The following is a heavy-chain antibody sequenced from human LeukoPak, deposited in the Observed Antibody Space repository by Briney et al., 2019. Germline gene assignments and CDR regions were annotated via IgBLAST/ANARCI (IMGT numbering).Heavy chain of an antibody. CDR1: GFTFSSYS. D-gene: IGHD6-13*01. Sequence: GGSLRLSCAGSGFTFSSYSMNWVRQAPGKGLEWVSSISSSSSYIYYADSVKGRFTISRDNAKNSLYLQIDSLRAEDTPVYYCARDPYSGSYVDYYYYYMDVWGKGTTVTISS. J-gene: IGHJ6*03. CDR3: ARDPYSGSYVDYYYYYMDV. V-gene: IGHV3-21*01. CDR2: ISSSSSYI.